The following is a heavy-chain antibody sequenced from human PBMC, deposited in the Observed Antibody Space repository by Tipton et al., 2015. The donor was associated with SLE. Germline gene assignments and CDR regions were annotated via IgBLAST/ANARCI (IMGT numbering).Heavy chain of an antibody. Sequence: TLSLTCTVSGGSISSYYWSWIRQPPGKGLEWIGYIYYSGSTNYNPSLKSRVTISVDTSKNQFSLKLSSVTAADTAVYFCARGTTLRFGHKVWGKGTTVTVSS. J-gene: IGHJ6*04. CDR2: IYYSGST. D-gene: IGHD3-3*01. V-gene: IGHV4-59*01. CDR3: ARGTTLRFGHKV. CDR1: GGSISSYY.